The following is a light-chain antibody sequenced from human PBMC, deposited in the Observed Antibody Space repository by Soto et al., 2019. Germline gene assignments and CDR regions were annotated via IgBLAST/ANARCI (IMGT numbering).Light chain of an antibody. CDR3: QQRSNWPSIT. V-gene: IGKV3-15*01. CDR1: QSVSSK. J-gene: IGKJ5*01. CDR2: GAS. Sequence: EIVMTQSPATLSVSPVEGATLSCRASQSVSSKLAWYQQKPGQAPRLLIYGASTRATGIPARFSGSGSGTEFTLIISSLQSEDSAVYYCQQRSNWPSITFGQGTRLEIK.